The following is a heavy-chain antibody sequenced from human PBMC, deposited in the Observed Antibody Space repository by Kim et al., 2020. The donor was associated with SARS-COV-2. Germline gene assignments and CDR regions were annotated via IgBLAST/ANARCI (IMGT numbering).Heavy chain of an antibody. D-gene: IGHD3-3*01. V-gene: IGHV4-39*01. Sequence: SETLSLTCTVFGGSISSSPYYWGWIRQPPGKGLEWIGSIFYSGTTYYNPSLRSRVTISLDMSKNQFSLKLTSVTAADTAVYFCARHPPDYDFLPRPWFDP. CDR3: ARHPPDYDFLPRPWFDP. J-gene: IGHJ5*02. CDR2: IFYSGTT. CDR1: GGSISSSPYY.